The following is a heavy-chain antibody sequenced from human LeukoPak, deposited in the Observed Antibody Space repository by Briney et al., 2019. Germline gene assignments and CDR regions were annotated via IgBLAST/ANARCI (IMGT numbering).Heavy chain of an antibody. CDR3: ARVTISWFLNWFDP. CDR2: IYPGDSDT. V-gene: IGHV5-51*01. CDR1: GYSFSNYW. D-gene: IGHD6-13*01. J-gene: IGHJ5*02. Sequence: GESLKISCKGSGYSFSNYWIGWVRQMPGKGLEWMGIIYPGDSDTRYSPSFQGQVTISADKSISTAYLQWSSLKASDTAMYYCARVTISWFLNWFDPWGQGTLVTVSS.